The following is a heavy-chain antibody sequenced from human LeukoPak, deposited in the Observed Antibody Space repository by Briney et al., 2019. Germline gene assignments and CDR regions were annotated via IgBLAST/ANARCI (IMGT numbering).Heavy chain of an antibody. V-gene: IGHV1-24*01. CDR3: ATWEHIVVVTAIRYAFDI. CDR1: GYTLTELS. D-gene: IGHD2-21*02. CDR2: FDPEDGET. J-gene: IGHJ3*02. Sequence: GASVKVSCKVSGYTLTELSMHCVRQAPGKGLEWMGGFDPEDGETIYAQKFQGRVTMTEDTSTDTAYMELSSLRSEDTAVYYCATWEHIVVVTAIRYAFDIWGQGTMVTVSS.